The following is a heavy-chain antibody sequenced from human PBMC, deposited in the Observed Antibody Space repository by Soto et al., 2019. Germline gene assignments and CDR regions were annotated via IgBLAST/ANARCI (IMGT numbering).Heavy chain of an antibody. J-gene: IGHJ3*02. CDR1: GFTFSGYS. CDR2: SGSTXSXT. CDR3: XXXXXTSGPAYGLDI. Sequence: EVQLVESGGGLVQPGGSLRLSCAVSGFTFSGYSFNWVRQAPGRGLEWVSLSGSTXSXTXXXDSVMGRFTISRDNARXXXXXXXXXXXXXXXXXXXXXXXXXTSGPAYGLDIWGQGTVVTVSS. D-gene: IGHD4-17*01. V-gene: IGHV3-48*04.